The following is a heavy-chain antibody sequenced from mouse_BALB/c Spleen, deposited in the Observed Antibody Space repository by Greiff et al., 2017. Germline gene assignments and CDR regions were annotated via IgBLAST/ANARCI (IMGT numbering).Heavy chain of an antibody. D-gene: IGHD3-3*01. CDR1: GYSFTGYF. Sequence: VQLQQSGPELVKPGASVKISCKASGYSFTGYFMNWVMQSHGKSLEWIRRINPYNGDTFYNQKFKGKATLTVDKSSSTAHMELRSLASEDSAVYYCARAGRYYAMDYWGQGTSVTVSS. CDR3: ARAGRYYAMDY. CDR2: INPYNGDT. V-gene: IGHV1-20*02. J-gene: IGHJ4*01.